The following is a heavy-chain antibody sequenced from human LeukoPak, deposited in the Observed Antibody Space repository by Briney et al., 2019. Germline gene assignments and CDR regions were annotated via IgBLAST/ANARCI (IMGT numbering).Heavy chain of an antibody. CDR1: GYTFTSHL. CDR3: ARETPPYGPLDY. CDR2: INPSVGDT. V-gene: IGHV1-46*01. J-gene: IGHJ4*02. D-gene: IGHD3-10*01. Sequence: GASVKVSCKASGYTFTSHLMHWVRQAPGQGLEWMGIINPSVGDTNYAQKFMGRVTMTRDTSTSTVYMELSSLRSEDTAVYYCARETPPYGPLDYWGQGTLVTVSS.